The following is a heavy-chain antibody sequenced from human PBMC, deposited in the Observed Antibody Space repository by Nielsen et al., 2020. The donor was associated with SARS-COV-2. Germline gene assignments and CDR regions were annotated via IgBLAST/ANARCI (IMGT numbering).Heavy chain of an antibody. CDR1: GFTFSSYG. V-gene: IGHV3-33*01. CDR2: IWYDGSNK. Sequence: GESLKISCAASGFTFSSYGMHWVRQAPGKGLGWVAVIWYDGSNKYYADSVKGRFTISRDNSKNTLYLQMNSLRAEDTAVYYCARDLYDSSGYPPYYYYMDVWGKGTTVTVSS. J-gene: IGHJ6*03. D-gene: IGHD3-22*01. CDR3: ARDLYDSSGYPPYYYYMDV.